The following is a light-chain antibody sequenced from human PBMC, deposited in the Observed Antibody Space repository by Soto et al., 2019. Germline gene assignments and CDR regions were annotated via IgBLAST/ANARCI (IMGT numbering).Light chain of an antibody. CDR3: QQTYSTIT. CDR2: DVS. CDR1: ESISTS. J-gene: IGKJ5*01. V-gene: IGKV1-39*01. Sequence: DFQVIQLPYSLSAYVRDRVTLTFLSSESISTSLNWYQQKPGKAPKLLIFDVSTLQSGVPSRVSGSGSGTNFTLTISSLQPEDFATYYCQQTYSTITFGQGTRLEIK.